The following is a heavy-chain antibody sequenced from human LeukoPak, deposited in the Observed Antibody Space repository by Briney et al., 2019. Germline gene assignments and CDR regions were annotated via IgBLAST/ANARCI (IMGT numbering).Heavy chain of an antibody. Sequence: GGSLRLSCAASGFTFSTYNMNWVRQAPGKGLEWVSTISASGYDTYYADAVQGRFIISRDNSKNTLFLQMNSLTAEDTAVYYCAKGAEEGVVITSVYYYYMDVWGKGTTVAISS. CDR1: GFTFSTYN. D-gene: IGHD3-22*01. CDR2: ISASGYDT. J-gene: IGHJ6*03. V-gene: IGHV3-23*01. CDR3: AKGAEEGVVITSVYYYYMDV.